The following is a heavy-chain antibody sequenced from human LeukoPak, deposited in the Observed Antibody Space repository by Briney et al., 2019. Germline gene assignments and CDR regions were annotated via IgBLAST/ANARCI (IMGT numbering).Heavy chain of an antibody. CDR2: IYYRGST. J-gene: IGHJ6*02. V-gene: IGHV4-39*01. CDR1: GGSISSGTYY. Sequence: SETLSLTCTVSGGSISSGTYYWGWFRQPPGKGLEWIGTIYYRGSTYYNPSLKSRVTISVDTSKNQFSLKVTSVTAADTAVYYCARHQSSAPWYAMDVWGQGTTVTVSS. CDR3: ARHQSSAPWYAMDV.